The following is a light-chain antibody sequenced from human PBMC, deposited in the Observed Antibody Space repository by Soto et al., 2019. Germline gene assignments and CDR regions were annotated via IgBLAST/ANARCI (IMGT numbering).Light chain of an antibody. CDR3: QQYGSSPLT. V-gene: IGKV3-20*01. J-gene: IGKJ4*01. CDR2: GAS. CDR1: ESVSGSY. Sequence: EILLTQSPGTLSLSPGERGTLSCRASESVSGSYVAWYQQKPGQAPVLLIYGASSRATGTPDRFSGSGSGTQFTLTISRLEPEDFAVYFCQQYGSSPLTFGGGTKVEIK.